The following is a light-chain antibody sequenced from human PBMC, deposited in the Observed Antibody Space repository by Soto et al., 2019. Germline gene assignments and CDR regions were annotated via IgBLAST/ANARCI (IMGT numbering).Light chain of an antibody. CDR2: GAS. V-gene: IGKV3D-15*01. CDR1: QSVRSN. J-gene: IGKJ1*01. Sequence: DIVMTQSPATLSVSPGDRATLSCRASQSVRSNLAWYQHKPGQAPRLLIYGASTRATGIPDRFSGSGSGTEFTLTISRLEPEDFAVYYCQQYGSSSWTFGQGTKVDIK. CDR3: QQYGSSSWT.